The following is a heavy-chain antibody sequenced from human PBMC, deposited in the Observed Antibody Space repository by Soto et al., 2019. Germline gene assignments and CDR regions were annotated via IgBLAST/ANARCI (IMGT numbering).Heavy chain of an antibody. Sequence: GGSLRLSCAASGFTVSSNYMSWVRQAPGKGLEWVSVIYSGGSTYYADSVKGRFTISRDNSKNTLYLQMNSLRAEDTAVYYCARSGAYYYGSGSYYFDYWGQGTLVTVSS. CDR3: ARSGAYYYGSGSYYFDY. J-gene: IGHJ4*02. V-gene: IGHV3-66*01. CDR1: GFTVSSNY. D-gene: IGHD3-10*01. CDR2: IYSGGST.